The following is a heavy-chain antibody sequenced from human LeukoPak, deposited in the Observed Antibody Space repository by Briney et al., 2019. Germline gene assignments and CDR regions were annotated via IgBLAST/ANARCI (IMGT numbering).Heavy chain of an antibody. J-gene: IGHJ4*02. Sequence: SETLSLTCTVSGGSISSYYWSWIRQPAGKGLEWIGRMYTSGSTNYNPSLKSRVTMSLDTSKNQFSLELSSVTAADTAVYYCARDKFRYFDYWGQGTLVTVSS. V-gene: IGHV4-4*07. D-gene: IGHD2-21*01. CDR2: MYTSGST. CDR1: GGSISSYY. CDR3: ARDKFRYFDY.